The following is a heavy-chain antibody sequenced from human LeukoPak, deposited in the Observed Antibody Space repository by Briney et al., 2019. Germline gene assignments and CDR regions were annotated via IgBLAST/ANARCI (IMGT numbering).Heavy chain of an antibody. D-gene: IGHD6-19*01. J-gene: IGHJ4*02. V-gene: IGHV3-33*01. CDR3: ARDPSGSGWSLSD. CDR1: GFNFGSDA. Sequence: GRSLRLPCTASGFNFGSDAMHWVRQAPGKGLEWVAFIWSDGSNDHYADSVKGRFTISRDNSKNTVCLQMNSLRVEDTAVYYCARDPSGSGWSLSDWGQGTPVTVSS. CDR2: IWSDGSND.